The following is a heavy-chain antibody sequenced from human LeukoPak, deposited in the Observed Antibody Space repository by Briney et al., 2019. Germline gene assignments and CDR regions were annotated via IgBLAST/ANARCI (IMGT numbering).Heavy chain of an antibody. D-gene: IGHD2-8*01. CDR3: VRYNNGLDY. CDR1: GFTLSNYW. V-gene: IGHV3-7*01. CDR2: IKQDGSEK. Sequence: GGSLRLSCAASGFTLSNYWMTWVRQAPGKGLEWVANIKQDGSEKYYVDSVKGRFSVSRDNARNSLYLQMNSLRSEDTAVYYCVRYNNGLDYWGQGTLVTVSS. J-gene: IGHJ4*02.